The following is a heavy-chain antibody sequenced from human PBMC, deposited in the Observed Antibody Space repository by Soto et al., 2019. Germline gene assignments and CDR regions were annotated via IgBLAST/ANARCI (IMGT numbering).Heavy chain of an antibody. CDR2: FDPEDGET. V-gene: IGHV1-24*01. Sequence: ASVKVSCKVSGYTLTELSMHWVRQAPGKGLEWMGGFDPEDGETIYAQKFQGRVTMTEDTSTDTAYMELSSLRSEDTAVYYCATDLYYGSGSYYTTFDYWGQGTLVTVSS. D-gene: IGHD3-10*01. CDR1: GYTLTELS. J-gene: IGHJ4*02. CDR3: ATDLYYGSGSYYTTFDY.